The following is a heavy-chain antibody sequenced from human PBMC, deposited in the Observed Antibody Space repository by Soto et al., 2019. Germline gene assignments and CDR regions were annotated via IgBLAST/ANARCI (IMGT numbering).Heavy chain of an antibody. CDR2: ISYDGSNK. V-gene: IGHV3-30*03. D-gene: IGHD6-19*01. Sequence: GGSLRLSCAASGFTFSSYGMHWVRQAPGKGLEWVAVISYDGSNKYYADSVKGRFTISRDNSKNTLYLQMNSLRAEDTAVYYCAGWLVLDYWGQGTLVTVSS. J-gene: IGHJ4*02. CDR1: GFTFSSYG. CDR3: AGWLVLDY.